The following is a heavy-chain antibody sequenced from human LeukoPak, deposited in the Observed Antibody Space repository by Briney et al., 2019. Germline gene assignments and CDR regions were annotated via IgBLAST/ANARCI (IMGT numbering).Heavy chain of an antibody. CDR1: GFTVSSNY. J-gene: IGHJ4*02. CDR2: ISGSGGST. CDR3: AKMLQFDY. D-gene: IGHD3-16*01. V-gene: IGHV3-23*01. Sequence: KSGGSLRLSCAASGFTVSSNYMSWVRQAPGKGLEWVSAISGSGGSTYYADSVKGRFTISRDNSKNTLYLQMNSLRAEDTAVYYCAKMLQFDYWGQGTLVTVSS.